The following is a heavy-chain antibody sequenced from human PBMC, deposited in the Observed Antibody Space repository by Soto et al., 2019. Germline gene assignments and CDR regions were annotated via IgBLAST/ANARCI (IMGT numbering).Heavy chain of an antibody. J-gene: IGHJ6*02. V-gene: IGHV1-69*06. CDR1: GGTFSSYA. D-gene: IGHD6-6*01. CDR3: ARDLCSSSVYYYYYGMDV. CDR2: IIPILGTA. Sequence: WASVKVSCKDSGGTFSSYAISWVRQAPGQGLEWMGGIIPILGTANYAQKFQGRVTITADKSTSTAYMELSSLRSEDTAVYYCARDLCSSSVYYYYYGMDVWGQGTTVTVSS.